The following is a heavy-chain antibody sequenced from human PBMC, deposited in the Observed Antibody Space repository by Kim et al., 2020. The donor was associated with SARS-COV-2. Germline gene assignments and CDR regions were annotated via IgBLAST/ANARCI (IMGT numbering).Heavy chain of an antibody. CDR3: ARLAGSSGWSP. D-gene: IGHD6-19*01. Sequence: THANPSLKRRVTTSLDTSKNQFSLKLTAVTAADTAVYYCARLAGSSGWSPWGQGTLVTVSS. CDR2: T. J-gene: IGHJ5*02. V-gene: IGHV4-59*01.